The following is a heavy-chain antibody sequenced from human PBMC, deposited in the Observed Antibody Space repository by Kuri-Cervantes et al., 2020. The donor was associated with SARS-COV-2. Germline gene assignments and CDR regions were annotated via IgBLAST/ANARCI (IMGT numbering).Heavy chain of an antibody. J-gene: IGHJ5*02. CDR1: GFTISSYW. CDR3: ARVLQGAIRVAWKTMGHLGNWFDP. D-gene: IGHD5-12*01. V-gene: IGHV3-74*01. Sequence: GESLKISCTAFGFTISSYWMHWVRQVPGKGLVWVSRISNDGTYTDYADSVKGRFTISRDTAKNTVYLQMNSLRAEDTAVYHCARVLQGAIRVAWKTMGHLGNWFDPWGQGTLVTVSS. CDR2: ISNDGTYT.